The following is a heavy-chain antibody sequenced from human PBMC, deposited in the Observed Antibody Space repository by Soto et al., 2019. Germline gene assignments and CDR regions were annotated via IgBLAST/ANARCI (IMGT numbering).Heavy chain of an antibody. CDR2: IIPILGIA. CDR1: GGTFSSYT. V-gene: IGHV1-69*02. J-gene: IGHJ4*02. D-gene: IGHD6-19*01. Sequence: QVQLVQSGAEVKKPGSSVKVSCKASGGTFSSYTISWVRQAPVQGLEWMGRIIPILGIANYAQKFQGRVTITADKSTSTAYMELSSLRSEDTAVYYCARCVAARTGTDYWGQGTLVTVSS. CDR3: ARCVAARTGTDY.